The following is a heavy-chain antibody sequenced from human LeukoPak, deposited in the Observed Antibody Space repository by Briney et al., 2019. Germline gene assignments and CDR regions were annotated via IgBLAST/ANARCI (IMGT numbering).Heavy chain of an antibody. V-gene: IGHV4-61*02. CDR2: MYTSGST. CDR1: GGSISSGNYY. CDR3: ARGGPTIFGPERANWFDP. Sequence: PSETLSLTCTVSGGSISSGNYYWSWIRQPAGKGLEWIGRMYTSGSTNYNPSLKSRVTISVDTSKNQFSLKLSSVTAADTAVYYCARGGPTIFGPERANWFDPWGQGTLVTVSS. D-gene: IGHD3-9*01. J-gene: IGHJ5*02.